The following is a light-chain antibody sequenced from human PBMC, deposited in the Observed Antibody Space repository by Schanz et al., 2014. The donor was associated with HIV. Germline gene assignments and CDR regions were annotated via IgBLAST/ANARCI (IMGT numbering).Light chain of an antibody. CDR2: EVS. V-gene: IGLV2-8*01. CDR3: SSYTSSLTRV. CDR1: SSDVGAYNY. Sequence: QSALTQPPSASGSPGQSVTISCTGTSSDVGAYNYVSWYQQHPGKAPKLMIYEVSKRPSGVPDRFSGSKSGSTASLTVSGLQAEDEADYYCSSYTSSLTRVFGTGTKLTV. J-gene: IGLJ1*01.